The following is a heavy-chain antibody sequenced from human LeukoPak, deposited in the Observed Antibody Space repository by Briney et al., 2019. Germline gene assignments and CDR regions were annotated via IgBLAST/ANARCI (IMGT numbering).Heavy chain of an antibody. Sequence: PSETLSLTCTVSGGSISSDSYSWGWIRQPPGKGLEWIATIYYSGSTFYNPSLKSRVTISVDTSKNQFSLKLSSVTAADTAVYYCARASGIAAAAPDYWGQGTLVTVSS. V-gene: IGHV4-39*07. CDR1: GGSISSDSYS. D-gene: IGHD6-13*01. CDR2: IYYSGST. J-gene: IGHJ4*02. CDR3: ARASGIAAAAPDY.